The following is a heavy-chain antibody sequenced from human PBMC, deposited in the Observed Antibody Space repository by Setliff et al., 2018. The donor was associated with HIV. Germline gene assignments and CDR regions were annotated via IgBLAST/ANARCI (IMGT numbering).Heavy chain of an antibody. CDR3: ARVGRSVTGP. CDR2: ISAYNGDT. V-gene: IGHV1-2*02. Sequence: ASVKVSCKASGYTFTGYYMHWVRQAPGQGLEWMGWISAYNGDTNYAQELQGRVTMTTDTSTSTAYMELSRLTSDDTAVYYCARVGRSVTGPWGQGTLVTVSS. D-gene: IGHD6-19*01. CDR1: GYTFTGYY. J-gene: IGHJ5*02.